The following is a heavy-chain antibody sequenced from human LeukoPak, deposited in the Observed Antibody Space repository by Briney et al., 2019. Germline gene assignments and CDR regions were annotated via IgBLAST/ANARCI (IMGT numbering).Heavy chain of an antibody. Sequence: PAGGSLRLSCAASGFTFSSYWMHWVRQVPGKGLVWASRINPGGSSTAYADSVKGRFTISRDNAKNTLYLQMDSLRAEDTAIYYCARSNQADDYWGQGTLVTVSS. J-gene: IGHJ4*02. CDR1: GFTFSSYW. D-gene: IGHD1-14*01. CDR3: ARSNQADDY. CDR2: INPGGSST. V-gene: IGHV3-74*01.